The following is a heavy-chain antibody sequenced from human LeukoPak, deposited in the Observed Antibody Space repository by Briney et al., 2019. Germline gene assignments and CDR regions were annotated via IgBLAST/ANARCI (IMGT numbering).Heavy chain of an antibody. CDR1: GFTFSSYG. J-gene: IGHJ3*02. Sequence: GGSLRLSCVASGFTFSSYGMHWVRQAPGKGLEWVAVISNDGSNKYYADSVKGRFTISRDNSKNTLYLQMNSLRAENTAVYYCAKGRGAFDIWGQGTMVTVSS. CDR2: ISNDGSNK. CDR3: AKGRGAFDI. D-gene: IGHD3-10*01. V-gene: IGHV3-30*18.